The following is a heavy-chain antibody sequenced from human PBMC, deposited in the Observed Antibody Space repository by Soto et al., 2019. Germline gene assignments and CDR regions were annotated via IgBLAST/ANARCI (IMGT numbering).Heavy chain of an antibody. CDR3: ARVETGGTSWYLAWFDP. D-gene: IGHD6-13*01. J-gene: IGHJ5*02. Sequence: QVQLVQSGAEVKKPGSSVKVSCKASGGTFSSYAISWVRQAPGQGLEWMGGIIPIFGTANYAQKFQGRVTSTADESTSTASMELSSLRSEDTAVYYCARVETGGTSWYLAWFDPWGQGTLVSVSS. V-gene: IGHV1-69*01. CDR1: GGTFSSYA. CDR2: IIPIFGTA.